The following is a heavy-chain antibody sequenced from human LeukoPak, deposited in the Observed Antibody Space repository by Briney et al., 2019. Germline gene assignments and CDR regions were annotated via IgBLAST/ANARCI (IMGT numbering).Heavy chain of an antibody. CDR1: GFTFSSYA. J-gene: IGHJ4*02. V-gene: IGHV3-30*01. CDR3: AREQPGDGWSGFDY. CDR2: ISDDGGSQ. Sequence: GGSLRLSCAASGFTFSSYAMHWVRQAPGKGLEWVGVISDDGGSQHYADFMDGGFTFIGAYSNKTVLIQTTRLTSEDTACYFSAREQPGDGWSGFDYWGQGTLVSVSS. D-gene: IGHD6-19*01.